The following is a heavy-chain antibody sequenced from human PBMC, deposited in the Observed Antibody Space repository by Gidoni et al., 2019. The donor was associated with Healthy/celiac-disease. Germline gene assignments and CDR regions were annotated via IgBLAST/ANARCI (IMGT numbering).Heavy chain of an antibody. D-gene: IGHD6-19*01. CDR3: ASGAVAGLFDY. CDR1: GFTFSSYS. Sequence: EVQLVESGGGLVKPGGSLRLSCAASGFTFSSYSMNWVRQAPGKGLAWVSSISSSSIYLYYADSVKGRFTISRDNAKNSLYLQMNSLRAEDTAVYYCASGAVAGLFDYWGQGTLVTVSS. J-gene: IGHJ4*02. V-gene: IGHV3-21*01. CDR2: ISSSSIYL.